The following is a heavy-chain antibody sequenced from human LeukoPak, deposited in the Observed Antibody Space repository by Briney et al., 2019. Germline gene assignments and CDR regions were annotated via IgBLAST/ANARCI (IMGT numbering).Heavy chain of an antibody. CDR3: ARDRRIPRGYFDY. J-gene: IGHJ4*02. Sequence: GGSLRLSCAASAFTFSDYYMSWIRQAPGKGLEWVSYISSSGSTIYYADSVKGRFTISRDNAKNSLYLQMNSLRAEDTAVYYCARDRRIPRGYFDYWGQGTLVTVSS. CDR2: ISSSGSTI. V-gene: IGHV3-11*04. CDR1: AFTFSDYY. D-gene: IGHD3-10*01.